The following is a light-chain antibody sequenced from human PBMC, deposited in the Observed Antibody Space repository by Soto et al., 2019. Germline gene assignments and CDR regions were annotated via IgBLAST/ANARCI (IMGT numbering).Light chain of an antibody. CDR2: DAS. J-gene: IGKJ1*01. CDR1: QSISSW. CDR3: QQYNSYSPWT. Sequence: IQMTQSPSTLSASVGDRVTITCRASQSISSWLAWYQQKPGKAPKLLIYDASSLESGVPSRFSGSGSGTEFILTISSLQPDDFATYDCQQYNSYSPWTFGQGTKVEIK. V-gene: IGKV1-5*01.